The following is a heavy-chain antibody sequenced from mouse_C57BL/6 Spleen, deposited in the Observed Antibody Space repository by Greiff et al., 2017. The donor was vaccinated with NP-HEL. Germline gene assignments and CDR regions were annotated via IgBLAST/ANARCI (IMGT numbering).Heavy chain of an antibody. CDR1: GYTFTNYW. CDR3: ARAEDSSGPSFDY. Sequence: QVQLQQSGAELVRPGTSVKMSCKASGYTFTNYWIGWAKQRPGHGLEWIGDIYPGGGYTNYNEKFKGKATLTADKSSSTAYMQFSSLTSEDSAIYYCARAEDSSGPSFDYWGQGTTLTVSS. D-gene: IGHD3-2*02. V-gene: IGHV1-63*01. CDR2: IYPGGGYT. J-gene: IGHJ2*01.